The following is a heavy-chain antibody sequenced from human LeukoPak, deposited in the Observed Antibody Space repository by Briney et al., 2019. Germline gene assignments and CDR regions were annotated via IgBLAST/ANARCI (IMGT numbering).Heavy chain of an antibody. Sequence: PSETLSLTCTVSGGSISSYYWTWIRQPPGKGLEWIGYIYNSRSTNDNPSLKSRVTISVDTSKNQFSLKLNSVTAADTAVYYCARALSGTYGLFQHWGQGTLVTVSS. CDR3: ARALSGTYGLFQH. CDR1: GGSISSYY. D-gene: IGHD1-26*01. V-gene: IGHV4-59*08. J-gene: IGHJ1*01. CDR2: IYNSRST.